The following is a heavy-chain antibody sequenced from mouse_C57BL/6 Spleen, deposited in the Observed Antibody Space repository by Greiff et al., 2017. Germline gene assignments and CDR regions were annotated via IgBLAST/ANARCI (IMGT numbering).Heavy chain of an antibody. CDR2: IYPGDGDI. CDR3: ARDYYGSTDFDY. V-gene: IGHV1-82*01. J-gene: IGHJ2*01. D-gene: IGHD1-1*01. Sequence: QVQLQQSGPELVKPGASVKISCKASGYAFSGSWMNWVKQRPGKGLEWIGRIYPGDGDINYNGKFKGKATLTADKSSSTAYMQVSSLTSEDSAVYFCARDYYGSTDFDYWGKGTTLTVSS. CDR1: GYAFSGSW.